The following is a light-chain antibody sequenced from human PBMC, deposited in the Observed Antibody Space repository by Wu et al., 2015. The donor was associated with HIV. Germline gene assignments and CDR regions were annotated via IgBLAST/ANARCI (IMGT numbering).Light chain of an antibody. CDR2: GVS. CDR3: HQYGSSPQT. CDR1: QDVSDTY. J-gene: IGKJ1*01. Sequence: EIVLTQSPGTLSLSPGERATLSCRASQDVSDTYLGWYQQKPGQAPRLLMYGVSNRATGIPDRFSGSGSGTDFTLTINRLEPEDFAVYYCHQYGSSPQTFGQGTKVEIK. V-gene: IGKV3-20*01.